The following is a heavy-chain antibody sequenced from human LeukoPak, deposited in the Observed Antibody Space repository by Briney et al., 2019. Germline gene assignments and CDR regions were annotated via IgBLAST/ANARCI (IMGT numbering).Heavy chain of an antibody. CDR1: GGSISSYY. J-gene: IGHJ3*02. V-gene: IGHV4-59*08. Sequence: SETLSLTCTVSGGSISSYYWSWIRQPPGKGLEWIGYIYYSGSTNYNPSLKSRVTISVDTSKNQFSLKLSPVTAADTAVYYCARRGATTADAFDIWGQGTMVTVSS. CDR3: ARRGATTADAFDI. CDR2: IYYSGST. D-gene: IGHD1-26*01.